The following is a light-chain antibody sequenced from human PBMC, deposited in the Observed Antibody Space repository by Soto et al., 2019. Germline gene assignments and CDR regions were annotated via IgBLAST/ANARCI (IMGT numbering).Light chain of an antibody. CDR3: QSYDSSLSGSRV. CDR1: SSNIGAGYD. Sequence: QSVLTQPPSGYGAPGQSVTISCTGSSSNIGAGYDVHWYQQLPGTAPKLLIYGNSNRPSGVPDRFSGSKSGTSASLAITGLQAEDEADYYCQSYDSSLSGSRVFGTGTKVTVL. J-gene: IGLJ1*01. CDR2: GNS. V-gene: IGLV1-40*01.